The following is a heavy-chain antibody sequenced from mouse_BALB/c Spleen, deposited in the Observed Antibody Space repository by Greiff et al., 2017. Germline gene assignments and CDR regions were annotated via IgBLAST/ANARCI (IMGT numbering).Heavy chain of an antibody. CDR1: GYSFTDYI. D-gene: IGHD1-1*01. CDR3: ARGDLLLRPDAMDY. J-gene: IGHJ4*01. V-gene: IGHV1-39*01. CDR2: INPYYGST. Sequence: VQLQQTGPELVKPGASVKISCKASGYSFTDYIMLWVKQSHGKSLEWIGNINPYYGSTSYNLKFKGKATLTVDKSSSTAYMQLNSLTSEDSAVYYCARGDLLLRPDAMDYWGQGTSVTVSS.